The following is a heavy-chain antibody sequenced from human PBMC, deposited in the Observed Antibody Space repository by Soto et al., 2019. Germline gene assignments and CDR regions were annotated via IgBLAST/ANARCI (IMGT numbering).Heavy chain of an antibody. Sequence: EGQLVESGGGLVKPGGSLKLSCEGSGLTFSDAYMSWVRQAPGKGLEWVGRIKTKTDGGATAYAAPVKGRFNISRDDSKNTLYVEMNSLKTEDTAVYYCTTDRPSRLRKPRVWGQGTLVTVSS. J-gene: IGHJ4*02. V-gene: IGHV3-15*01. CDR2: IKTKTDGGAT. CDR1: GLTFSDAY. CDR3: TTDRPSRLRKPRV. D-gene: IGHD4-17*01.